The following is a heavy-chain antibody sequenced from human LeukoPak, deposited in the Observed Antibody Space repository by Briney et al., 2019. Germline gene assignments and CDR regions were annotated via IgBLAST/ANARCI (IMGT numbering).Heavy chain of an antibody. D-gene: IGHD2-8*01. CDR1: GLTFSSYW. J-gene: IGHJ5*02. V-gene: IGHV3-7*01. CDR2: MNEDGSEK. CDR3: ASGVYHFDH. Sequence: GGSMRLSCAASGLTFSSYWMCWVRQAPGKGLEWVANMNEDGSEKYYLNSVKGRFTISRDNAKNSVYLQMNSLRAEDTAVYYCASGVYHFDHWGQGTLVTVSS.